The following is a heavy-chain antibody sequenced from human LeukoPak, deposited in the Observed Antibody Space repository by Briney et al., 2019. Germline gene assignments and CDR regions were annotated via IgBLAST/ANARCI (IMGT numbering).Heavy chain of an antibody. J-gene: IGHJ5*02. CDR3: ARGVANRWFDP. Sequence: SETLSLTCTVSGGSISSGGYYWSWIRQHPGKGLEWIGYIYYSGSTYYNPSLKSRVTISVDTSKNQFSLKLSSVTAADTAVYYCARGVANRWFDPLGQGTLVTVSS. V-gene: IGHV4-31*03. CDR2: IYYSGST. D-gene: IGHD2-15*01. CDR1: GGSISSGGYY.